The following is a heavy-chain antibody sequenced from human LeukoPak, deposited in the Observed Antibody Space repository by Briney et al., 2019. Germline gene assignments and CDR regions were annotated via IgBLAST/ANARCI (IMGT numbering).Heavy chain of an antibody. D-gene: IGHD4-17*01. CDR3: ARETYGDRYYHYYGMDV. CDR1: GGSISSGGYY. V-gene: IGHV4-31*03. Sequence: SETLSLTCTVSGGSISSGGYYWSWIRQHPGKGLEWIGYIYYSGSTYYNPSLKSRVTISVDTSKNQFSLKLSSVTAADTAVYYCARETYGDRYYHYYGMDVWGQGTTVTVSS. CDR2: IYYSGST. J-gene: IGHJ6*02.